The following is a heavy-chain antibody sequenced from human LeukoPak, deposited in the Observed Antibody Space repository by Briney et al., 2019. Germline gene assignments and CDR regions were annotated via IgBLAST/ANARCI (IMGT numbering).Heavy chain of an antibody. CDR1: GGSFGGYY. D-gene: IGHD3-22*01. CDR3: ARGASAYYYDSSGYYRR. V-gene: IGHV4-34*01. J-gene: IGHJ4*02. Sequence: SETLSLTCAVYGGSFGGYYWSWIRQPPGKGLEWIGEINHSGSTNYNPSLKSRVTISVDTSKNQFSLKLSSVTAADTAVYYCARGASAYYYDSSGYYRRWGQGTLVTVSS. CDR2: INHSGST.